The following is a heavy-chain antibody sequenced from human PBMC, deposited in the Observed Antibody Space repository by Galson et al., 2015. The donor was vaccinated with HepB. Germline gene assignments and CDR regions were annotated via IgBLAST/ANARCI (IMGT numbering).Heavy chain of an antibody. CDR2: IYYSSNT. Sequence: TLSLTCTVSGASISSGDYYWSWFRQPPGKGLEWIGYIYYSSNTHYNPSLKSRVTISEDTSKNQFSLNLTSVTAADTAVYYCARGKVVVITPFFDYWGQGTLVTVSS. J-gene: IGHJ4*02. CDR3: ARGKVVVITPFFDY. CDR1: GASISSGDYY. V-gene: IGHV4-30-4*01. D-gene: IGHD3-22*01.